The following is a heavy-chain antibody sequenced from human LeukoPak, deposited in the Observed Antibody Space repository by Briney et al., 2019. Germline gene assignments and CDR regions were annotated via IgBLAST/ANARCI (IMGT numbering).Heavy chain of an antibody. Sequence: GASVKVSCKASGYTFTSYGISWVRQAPGQGLEWMGWISAYNGNTNYAQKLQGRVTMTTDTSTSTAYMELTSLRSDDTAVYYCARAGDPIVVVPAAPGGWFDPWGQGTLVTVSS. V-gene: IGHV1-18*01. CDR2: ISAYNGNT. CDR1: GYTFTSYG. J-gene: IGHJ5*02. D-gene: IGHD2-2*01. CDR3: ARAGDPIVVVPAAPGGWFDP.